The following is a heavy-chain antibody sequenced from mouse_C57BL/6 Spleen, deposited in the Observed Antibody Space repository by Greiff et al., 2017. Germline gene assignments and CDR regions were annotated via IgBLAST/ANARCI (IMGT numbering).Heavy chain of an antibody. CDR2: IYPRSGNT. Sequence: QVQLKESGAELARPGASVKLSCKASGYTFTSYGISWVKQRTGQGLEWIGEIYPRSGNTYYNEKFKGKATLTADKSSSTAYMELRSLTSEDSAVYFCARGDGNYFSWFAYWGQGTLVTVSA. V-gene: IGHV1-81*01. CDR1: GYTFTSYG. D-gene: IGHD2-1*01. CDR3: ARGDGNYFSWFAY. J-gene: IGHJ3*01.